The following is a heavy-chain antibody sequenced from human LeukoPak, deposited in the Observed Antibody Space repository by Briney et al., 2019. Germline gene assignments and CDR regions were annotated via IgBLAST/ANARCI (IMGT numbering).Heavy chain of an antibody. D-gene: IGHD6-13*01. CDR2: ISSSGSTI. CDR1: GFTFSDYY. Sequence: PGGSLRLSCAASGFTFSDYYMSWIRQAPGKGLEWVSYISSSGSTIYYADSVKGRFTISRDNAKNSLYLQMNSLRAEDTAVYYRARAEGREYSSSWWSYGMDVWGQGTTVTVSS. J-gene: IGHJ6*02. CDR3: ARAEGREYSSSWWSYGMDV. V-gene: IGHV3-11*01.